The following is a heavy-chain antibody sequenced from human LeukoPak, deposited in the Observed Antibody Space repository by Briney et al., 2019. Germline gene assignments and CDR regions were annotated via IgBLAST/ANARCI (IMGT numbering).Heavy chain of an antibody. V-gene: IGHV3-73*01. CDR2: IRSKANSYAT. Sequence: PGGSLRLSCAASGFTFSGSAMHWVRQASGKGLEWVGRIRSKANSYATAYAASVKGMFTISRDDSKNTAYLQMNSLKTEDTAVYYCTTSPGFGMYWGQGTLVTVSS. CDR3: TTSPGFGMY. D-gene: IGHD3-10*01. J-gene: IGHJ4*02. CDR1: GFTFSGSA.